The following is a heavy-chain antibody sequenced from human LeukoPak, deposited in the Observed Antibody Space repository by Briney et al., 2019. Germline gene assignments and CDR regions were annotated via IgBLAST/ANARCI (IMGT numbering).Heavy chain of an antibody. CDR1: GDSFSNNF. J-gene: IGHJ6*03. D-gene: IGHD3-10*01. CDR3: AREDSGSYYNYYYFYMDV. V-gene: IGHV4-4*07. CDR2: IYPSGNT. Sequence: SETLSLTCSVSGDSFSNNFWSWVRQPAGKGLEWIGRIYPSGNTNYNPPLKSRVTLSVDTSKTQFSLNLSSVTAADTAVYYCAREDSGSYYNYYYFYMDVWGKGTTVTISS.